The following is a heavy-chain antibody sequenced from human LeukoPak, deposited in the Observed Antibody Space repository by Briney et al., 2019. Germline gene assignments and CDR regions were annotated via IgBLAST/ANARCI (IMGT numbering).Heavy chain of an antibody. D-gene: IGHD3-22*01. CDR3: AKGSRYYDSSGYYYVDAEYFQH. J-gene: IGHJ1*01. V-gene: IGHV3-23*01. CDR1: GFTFSSYA. CDR2: ISGSGGST. Sequence: GGSLRLSCAASGFTFSSYAMSWVRQAPGKGLEWVSAISGSGGSTYYADSVKGRFTISRDNSKNTLYLQMNSLRAEDTAVYYCAKGSRYYDSSGYYYVDAEYFQHWGQGTLVTVS.